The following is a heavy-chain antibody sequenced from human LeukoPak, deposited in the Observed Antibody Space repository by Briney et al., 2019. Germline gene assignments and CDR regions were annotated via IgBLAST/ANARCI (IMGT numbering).Heavy chain of an antibody. CDR2: INHRGST. CDR3: ASQPASSGYVQFDY. D-gene: IGHD3-22*01. CDR1: GGSFSGYY. V-gene: IGHV4-34*01. Sequence: SETLSLTCAVYGGSFSGYYWSWIRQPPGKGLEWIGEINHRGSTNYNPSLKSRVTISVDTSKNQFSLKLSSVTAADTAVYYCASQPASSGYVQFDYWGQGTLVTVSS. J-gene: IGHJ4*02.